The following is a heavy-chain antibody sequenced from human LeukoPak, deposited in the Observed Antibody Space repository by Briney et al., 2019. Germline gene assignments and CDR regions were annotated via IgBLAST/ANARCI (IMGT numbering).Heavy chain of an antibody. J-gene: IGHJ4*02. CDR3: ARSTSYYSFDY. D-gene: IGHD3-9*01. CDR1: GGSISSTAHY. Sequence: PSETLSLTCTVSGGSISSTAHYWGWIRQPPGKGLEWIGNIYYSGSTRQNPSLESRVTKSVDTSRNQFSLKLSSVTAADTAVYYCARSTSYYSFDYWGQGTLVTVSS. CDR2: IYYSGST. V-gene: IGHV4-39*01.